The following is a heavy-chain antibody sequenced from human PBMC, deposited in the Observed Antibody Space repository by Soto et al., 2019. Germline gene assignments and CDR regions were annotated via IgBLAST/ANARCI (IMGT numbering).Heavy chain of an antibody. V-gene: IGHV4-4*02. J-gene: IGHJ5*02. D-gene: IGHD4-4*01. CDR3: ARAYDYSSNWFDP. Sequence: SEKLSLTCAVSGGCITRNNWSSSFRHTPGKGFEWIGEIYHSGSTNYNPSLKSRVTISVDKSKNQFSLKLSSVTAADTAVYYCARAYDYSSNWFDPWGQGTLVT. CDR1: GGCITRNNW. CDR2: IYHSGST.